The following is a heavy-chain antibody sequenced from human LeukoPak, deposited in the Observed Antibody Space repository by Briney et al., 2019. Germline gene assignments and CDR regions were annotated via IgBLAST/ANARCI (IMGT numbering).Heavy chain of an antibody. D-gene: IGHD2-8*01. V-gene: IGHV3-23*01. Sequence: PGGSLRLSCTASGFTFNSYAMSWVRQAPGKGLEWVSAISGSGGSTYYADSVKGRFTISRDNSKNTLYLQMNSLRAEDTAVYYCAKDHMTNTLFYFDYWGQGTLVTVSS. CDR3: AKDHMTNTLFYFDY. CDR1: GFTFNSYA. CDR2: ISGSGGST. J-gene: IGHJ4*02.